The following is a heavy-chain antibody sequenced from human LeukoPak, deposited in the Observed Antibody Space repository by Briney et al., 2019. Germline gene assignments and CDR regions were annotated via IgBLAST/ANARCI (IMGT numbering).Heavy chain of an antibody. J-gene: IGHJ4*02. CDR1: GASVSSVSYY. V-gene: IGHV4-61*01. D-gene: IGHD2-2*01. CDR3: ARLYCSRTSCYYSN. CDR2: IYYSGSS. Sequence: SETLSRTCTVSGASVSSVSYYWRCIRQPPGKGLEWSGYIYYSGSSSYNPALKSRVTISLDTSKNQFSLKLSSVTAADTAIYYCARLYCSRTSCYYSNWGQGTLVTVSS.